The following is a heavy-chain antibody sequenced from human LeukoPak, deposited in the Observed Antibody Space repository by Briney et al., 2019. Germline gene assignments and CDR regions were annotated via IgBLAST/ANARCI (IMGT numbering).Heavy chain of an antibody. Sequence: PSETLSLTCTVSGGSISSSSYYWGWIRQPPGKGLEWIGSIYYSGSTYYNPSLKSRVTISVDTSKNQFSLKLSSVTAADTAVYYCASHYGSGSYLGYWGQGTLVTVSS. CDR3: ASHYGSGSYLGY. D-gene: IGHD3-10*01. V-gene: IGHV4-39*07. CDR2: IYYSGST. J-gene: IGHJ4*02. CDR1: GGSISSSSYY.